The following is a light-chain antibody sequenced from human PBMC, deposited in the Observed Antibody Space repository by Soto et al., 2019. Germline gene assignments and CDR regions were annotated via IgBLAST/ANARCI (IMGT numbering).Light chain of an antibody. CDR1: SGDVGNFNL. Sequence: QSVLTQPASVSGSPGQSITISCTGTSGDVGNFNLVSWYQQHPGKAPNLIIFEVTKRPSGVSNRFSGSKSGNTASLTISGLQPEDADDYYCCSYAGGSIYVLFGGGTKLTVL. J-gene: IGLJ2*01. CDR2: EVT. CDR3: CSYAGGSIYVL. V-gene: IGLV2-23*02.